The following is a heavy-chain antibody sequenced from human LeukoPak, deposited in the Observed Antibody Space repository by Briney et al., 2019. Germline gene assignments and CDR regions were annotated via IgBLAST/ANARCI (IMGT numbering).Heavy chain of an antibody. D-gene: IGHD6-13*01. Sequence: SETLSLTCTVSGDSYTSPYWSWIRQPPGEGLEWVGSFFSNGKTYYNPSLNNRLIISGDTSKNQFSLTLMSVTAADTAVYYCARVSGQQLDGGNWFDPWGQGTLVTVSS. CDR2: FFSNGKT. J-gene: IGHJ5*02. CDR3: ARVSGQQLDGGNWFDP. CDR1: GDSYTSPY. V-gene: IGHV4-59*11.